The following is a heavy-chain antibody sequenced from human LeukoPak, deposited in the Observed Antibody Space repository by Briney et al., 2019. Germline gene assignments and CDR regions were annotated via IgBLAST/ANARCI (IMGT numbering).Heavy chain of an antibody. D-gene: IGHD6-6*01. Sequence: SETLSLTCTVSGYSISSGYYWGWIRQPPGKGLEWIGSIYHSGSTYYNPSLKSRVTISVDTSKNQFSLKLSSVTAADTAVYYCARNRRGSSPNWFDPWGQGTLVTVSS. CDR3: ARNRRGSSPNWFDP. CDR2: IYHSGST. CDR1: GYSISSGYY. V-gene: IGHV4-38-2*02. J-gene: IGHJ5*02.